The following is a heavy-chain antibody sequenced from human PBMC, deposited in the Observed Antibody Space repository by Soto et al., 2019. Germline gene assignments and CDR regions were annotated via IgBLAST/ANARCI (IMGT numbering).Heavy chain of an antibody. J-gene: IGHJ3*01. Sequence: GGSLRLSCAAFGFTLSSYAMAWVRQAPGKRLVWVSRISGDGSSTNYADSVKGRFTISRDNAKNTVYLQIDSLRAEDTAVYYCARSLPGTYGAFDLWGQGTMVTVSS. V-gene: IGHV3-74*01. D-gene: IGHD1-7*01. CDR3: ARSLPGTYGAFDL. CDR1: GFTLSSYA. CDR2: ISGDGSST.